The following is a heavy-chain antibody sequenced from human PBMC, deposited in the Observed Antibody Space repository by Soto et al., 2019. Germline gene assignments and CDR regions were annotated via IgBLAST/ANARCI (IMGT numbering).Heavy chain of an antibody. V-gene: IGHV3-74*01. CDR1: GFTFSSYG. CDR2: INSDGSST. J-gene: IGHJ4*02. D-gene: IGHD6-19*01. Sequence: GGSLRLSCAASGFTFSSYGMHWVRQAPGKGLVWVSRINSDGSSTSYADSVKGRFTISRDNAKNALYLQMISLRAEDTAVYYCARFYSSGWYVDYFDYWGQGTLVTVSS. CDR3: ARFYSSGWYVDYFDY.